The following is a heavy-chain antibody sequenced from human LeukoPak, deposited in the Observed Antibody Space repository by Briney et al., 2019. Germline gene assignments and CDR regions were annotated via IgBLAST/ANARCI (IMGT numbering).Heavy chain of an antibody. Sequence: ASVKVSCKASGYTFTSYGISWVRQAPGQGLEWMGWISAYNGNTNYAQKLQGRVTMTTDTSTSTAYMELRSLRSDDTAVYYCARDPYCRGGDCYEPDYWGQGTLVTVSS. J-gene: IGHJ4*02. CDR1: GYTFTSYG. V-gene: IGHV1-18*01. D-gene: IGHD2-21*01. CDR3: ARDPYCRGGDCYEPDY. CDR2: ISAYNGNT.